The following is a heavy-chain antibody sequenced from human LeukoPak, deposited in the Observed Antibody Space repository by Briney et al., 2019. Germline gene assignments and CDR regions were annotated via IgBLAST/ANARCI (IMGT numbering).Heavy chain of an antibody. D-gene: IGHD3-22*01. CDR1: GFTFSSYW. J-gene: IGHJ4*02. V-gene: IGHV3-30-3*01. CDR2: ISYDGSNK. Sequence: GGSLRLSCAASGFTFSSYWMSWVRQAPGKGLEWVAAISYDGSNKYYPDSVKGRFTISRDNSKNTLYLQLNSLRAEDTAVYYCARWTEYDSSGYAIGGFDYWGQGTLVTVSS. CDR3: ARWTEYDSSGYAIGGFDY.